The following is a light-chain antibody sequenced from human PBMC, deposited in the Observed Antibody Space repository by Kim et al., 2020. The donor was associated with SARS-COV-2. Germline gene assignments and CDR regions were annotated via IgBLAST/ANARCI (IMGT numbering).Light chain of an antibody. CDR1: SGSIASNY. Sequence: KTITIAGTGSSGSIASNYVQWYQQSPGSAPTTVIYEDNQRPSGVPDRFSGSIDSSSNSASLTISGLKTEDEADYYCQSYDSSNQVFGGGTQLTVL. CDR3: QSYDSSNQV. V-gene: IGLV6-57*02. CDR2: EDN. J-gene: IGLJ3*02.